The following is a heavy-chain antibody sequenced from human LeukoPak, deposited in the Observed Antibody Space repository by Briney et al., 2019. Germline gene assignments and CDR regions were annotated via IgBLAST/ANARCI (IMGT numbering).Heavy chain of an antibody. J-gene: IGHJ4*02. Sequence: PGGSLRLSCAASGFTFDDYAMHWVRQAPGKGLEWVSGISWNSGSIGYAVSVKGRFTISRDNAKNSLYLQMNSLRAEDTAVYYCAREDTAMVKFDYWGQGTLVTVSS. CDR3: AREDTAMVKFDY. D-gene: IGHD5-18*01. V-gene: IGHV3-9*01. CDR1: GFTFDDYA. CDR2: ISWNSGSI.